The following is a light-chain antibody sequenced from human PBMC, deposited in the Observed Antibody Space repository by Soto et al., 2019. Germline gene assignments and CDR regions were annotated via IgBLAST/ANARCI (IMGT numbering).Light chain of an antibody. J-gene: IGLJ2*01. CDR2: SNN. CDR3: AAWDDSLNGPV. Sequence: QSVLTQPPSASGTPGQRVTISCSGSSSNIGSNTANWYQQLPRTAPKLLIYSNNQRPSGVPDRFSGSKSGTSASLAISGLQSEDEADYYCAAWDDSLNGPVFGGGTKLTVL. V-gene: IGLV1-44*01. CDR1: SSNIGSNT.